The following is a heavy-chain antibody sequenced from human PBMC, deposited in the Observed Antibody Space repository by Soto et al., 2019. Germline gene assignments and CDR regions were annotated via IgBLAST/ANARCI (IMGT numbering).Heavy chain of an antibody. V-gene: IGHV3-53*01. Sequence: PGGSLRLSCAVSGFSVSDNYMSWVRQAPGKGLEWVSVIYRGDATHYADSVKGRFTISRDNSENTVYLQMNNLRAEDTAVYYCARDRSDSSRADSFDIWGPGTMVTVSS. CDR2: IYRGDAT. CDR3: ARDRSDSSRADSFDI. J-gene: IGHJ3*02. D-gene: IGHD6-6*01. CDR1: GFSVSDNY.